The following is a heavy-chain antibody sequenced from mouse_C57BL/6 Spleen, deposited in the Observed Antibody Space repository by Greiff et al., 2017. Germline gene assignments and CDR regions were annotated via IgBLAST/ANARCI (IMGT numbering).Heavy chain of an antibody. CDR1: GYTFTSYW. V-gene: IGHV1-55*01. CDR2: IYPGSGST. Sequence: VQLQQPGAELVKPGASVKMSCKASGYTFTSYWITWVKQRPGQGLEWIGDIYPGSGSTNYNEKFKSKATLTVDTSSSTAYMQLSSLTSEDSAVYYCARSSGNGYFLFAYWGQGTLVTVSA. CDR3: ARSSGNGYFLFAY. D-gene: IGHD2-3*01. J-gene: IGHJ3*01.